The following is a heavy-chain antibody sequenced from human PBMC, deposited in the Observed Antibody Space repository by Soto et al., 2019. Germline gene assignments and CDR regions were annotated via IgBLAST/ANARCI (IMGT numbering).Heavy chain of an antibody. Sequence: EVQLVESGGGLVQPGGSLRLSCAASGFTFSSYWMSWVRQAPGKGLEWVANIKQDGSEKYYVDSVKGRFTISRDNDKNSLYLHMNSLRAEDTAVYYCARFYYDSSGYLPSPYYYYYGMDVWGQGTTVTVSS. CDR1: GFTFSSYW. D-gene: IGHD3-22*01. CDR2: IKQDGSEK. CDR3: ARFYYDSSGYLPSPYYYYYGMDV. V-gene: IGHV3-7*04. J-gene: IGHJ6*02.